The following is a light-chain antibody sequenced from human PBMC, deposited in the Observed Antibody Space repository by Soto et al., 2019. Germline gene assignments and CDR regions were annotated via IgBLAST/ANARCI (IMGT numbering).Light chain of an antibody. J-gene: IGKJ1*01. V-gene: IGKV1-6*01. CDR1: QGIRNE. CDR3: LQDFSYPWT. Sequence: AIQMTQSPSSLSASVGDRVTITCRASQGIRNELGWYQQKPGKAPRLLIYAPSSLQSRDPSKFSGSGSGPDFAVISGSLQPEDFSPYYCLQDFSYPWTVGQGNKVEI. CDR2: APS.